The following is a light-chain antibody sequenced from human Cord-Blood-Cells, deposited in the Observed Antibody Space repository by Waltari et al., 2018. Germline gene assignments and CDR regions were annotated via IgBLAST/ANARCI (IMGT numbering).Light chain of an antibody. CDR1: EIISSW. V-gene: IGKV1-5*01. CDR3: QQYNSYWT. CDR2: DAS. J-gene: IGKJ1*01. Sequence: DIQMTQSPSTPSASVGDRVTITCRASEIISSWLAWYQKKPGKAPKLLIYDASSLDSGVPSRFSGSGSGTEFTLTISSLQPDDFATYYCQQYNSYWTFGQGTKVESK.